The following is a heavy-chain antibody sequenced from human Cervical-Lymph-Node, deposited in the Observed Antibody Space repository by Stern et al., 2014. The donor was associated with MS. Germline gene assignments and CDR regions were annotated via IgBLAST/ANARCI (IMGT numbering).Heavy chain of an antibody. CDR2: IYPGDSDT. CDR1: GYSFTSYW. J-gene: IGHJ4*02. CDR3: ARVIVAVAGTADGIDY. D-gene: IGHD6-19*01. Sequence: EGQLVQSGAEVKKPGESLKISCKGSGYSFTSYWIGWVRQLPGKGLEWMGIIYPGDSDTRYSPSFQGQVTISADKSISTAYLQWSSLKASDTAMYYCARVIVAVAGTADGIDYWGQGTLVTVSS. V-gene: IGHV5-51*01.